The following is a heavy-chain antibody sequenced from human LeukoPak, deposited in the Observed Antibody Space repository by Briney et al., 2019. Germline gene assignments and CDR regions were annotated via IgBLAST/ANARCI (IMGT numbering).Heavy chain of an antibody. CDR3: ARDGTDFWSGGGYFDY. J-gene: IGHJ4*02. Sequence: SETLSLTCTVSGGSISSYYWSWIRQPAGKGLEWIGRIYTSGNTNYNPSLKSRVTMSVDTSKNQFSLKLSSVTAADTAVYYCARDGTDFWSGGGYFDYWGQGTLVTVSS. V-gene: IGHV4-4*07. CDR1: GGSISSYY. CDR2: IYTSGNT. D-gene: IGHD3-3*01.